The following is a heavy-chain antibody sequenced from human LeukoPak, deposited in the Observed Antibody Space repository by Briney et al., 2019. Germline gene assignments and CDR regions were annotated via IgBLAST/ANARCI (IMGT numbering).Heavy chain of an antibody. V-gene: IGHV4-38-2*01. J-gene: IGHJ4*02. Sequence: SSETLSLTCAVSGYFISSGYYWGWIGQPPGKGLEWIASIDQGGSTYYNPSLKSRVTISVDTSKNQFSLKLTSVTAADTAVYYCARGDFYNYGKPFDSWGQGTLVTVSS. CDR1: GYFISSGYY. CDR3: ARGDFYNYGKPFDS. D-gene: IGHD5-18*01. CDR2: IDQGGST.